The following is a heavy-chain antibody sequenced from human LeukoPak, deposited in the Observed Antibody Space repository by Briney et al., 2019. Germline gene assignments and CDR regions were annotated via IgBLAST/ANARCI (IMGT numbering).Heavy chain of an antibody. CDR1: GGTFTSYA. Sequence: SVKLSFKASGGTFTSYAISWLRQAPGQGREWMGVISPIFGTANYAQKFSGRGTITADESTSTAYMELSSLRYEDTAVYYCARRVPAAMVHDAFDIWGQGTMVTVSS. D-gene: IGHD2-2*01. CDR2: ISPIFGTA. J-gene: IGHJ3*02. CDR3: ARRVPAAMVHDAFDI. V-gene: IGHV1-69*13.